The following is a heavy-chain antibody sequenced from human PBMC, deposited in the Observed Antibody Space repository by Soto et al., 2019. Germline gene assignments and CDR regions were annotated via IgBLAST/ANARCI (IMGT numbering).Heavy chain of an antibody. Sequence: ASVKVSCKASGYTFTNYGLTWVRQAPGQGPEWVGWISAYNGNTHYAQKLQGRVAMTTDTSTSTAYMESRSLSSDDTAVYYCARPQNDILTDSYTNYFDSWGQGTPVTVSS. CDR2: ISAYNGNT. D-gene: IGHD3-9*01. J-gene: IGHJ4*02. CDR3: ARPQNDILTDSYTNYFDS. V-gene: IGHV1-18*01. CDR1: GYTFTNYG.